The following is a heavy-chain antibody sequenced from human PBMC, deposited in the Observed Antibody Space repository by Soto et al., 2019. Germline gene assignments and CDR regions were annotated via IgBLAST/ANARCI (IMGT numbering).Heavy chain of an antibody. Sequence: PGGSLRLSCAASGVTFDDYARHWVRQAPGKGLEWVSGISWNSGSIGYADSVKGRFTISRDNVKNSLYLQMNSLKAEDTALYYCAKEMGDGEYDYWGQGTLVTVSS. CDR2: ISWNSGSI. D-gene: IGHD1-26*01. CDR1: GVTFDDYA. CDR3: AKEMGDGEYDY. V-gene: IGHV3-9*01. J-gene: IGHJ4*02.